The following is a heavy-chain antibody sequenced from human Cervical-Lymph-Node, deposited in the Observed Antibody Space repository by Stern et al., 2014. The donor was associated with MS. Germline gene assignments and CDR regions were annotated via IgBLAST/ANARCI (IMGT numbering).Heavy chain of an antibody. CDR3: ARGRVDRIRALGI. CDR2: MNPNSGNT. J-gene: IGHJ3*02. Sequence: VQLVESGAEVKKPGASVQVSCKASGYTFTSYDINWVRQATGQGLEWMGWMNPNSGNTSYAQKIQGRVPMTRNTYTRPAYMELSSLRSDDTGVYYCARGRVDRIRALGIWGQGTMVTVSS. CDR1: GYTFTSYD. V-gene: IGHV1-8*01. D-gene: IGHD1-14*01.